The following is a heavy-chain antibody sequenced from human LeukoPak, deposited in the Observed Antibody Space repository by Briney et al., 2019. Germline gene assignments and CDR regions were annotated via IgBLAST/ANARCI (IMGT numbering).Heavy chain of an antibody. Sequence: GGSLRLSCAASGFTFSSYSMNWVRQAPGKGLEWVTNIKQDGSEKYYVDSVKGRFTISRDNAKNSLYLQMNSLRAEDTAEYYCASTFGGNSDTYWGQGTLVTVSS. CDR2: IKQDGSEK. CDR1: GFTFSSYS. CDR3: ASTFGGNSDTY. V-gene: IGHV3-7*01. J-gene: IGHJ4*02. D-gene: IGHD4-23*01.